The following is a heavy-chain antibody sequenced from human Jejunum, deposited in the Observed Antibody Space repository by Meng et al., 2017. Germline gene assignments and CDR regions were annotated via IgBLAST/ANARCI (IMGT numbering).Heavy chain of an antibody. D-gene: IGHD2-8*02. CDR3: ARQRYAGGEFDF. Sequence: GESLKISCAASGISVSANYMSWVRQAPGKGLEWVSDIYSGGSTYYTDSVKGRFTISSDDYENTMSLQMNSLRAEDTAVYYCARQRYAGGEFDFWGQGTLVTVSS. CDR1: GISVSANY. J-gene: IGHJ4*02. V-gene: IGHV3-66*02. CDR2: IYSGGST.